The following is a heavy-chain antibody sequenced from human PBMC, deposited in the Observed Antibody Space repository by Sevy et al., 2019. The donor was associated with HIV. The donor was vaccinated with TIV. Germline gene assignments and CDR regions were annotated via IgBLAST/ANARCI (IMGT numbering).Heavy chain of an antibody. J-gene: IGHJ4*02. CDR1: GFTFSDHY. D-gene: IGHD6-13*01. Sequence: GGSLRLSCAASGFTFSDHYMEWVRQAPGKGLERVGRIRNNADSYTTEYAASVKGRFTISRDDSKNSLYLLMNSLKTADTAVYYCASHAGIAAAGRVFDYWGQGTLVPVSS. CDR2: IRNNADSYTT. CDR3: ASHAGIAAAGRVFDY. V-gene: IGHV3-72*01.